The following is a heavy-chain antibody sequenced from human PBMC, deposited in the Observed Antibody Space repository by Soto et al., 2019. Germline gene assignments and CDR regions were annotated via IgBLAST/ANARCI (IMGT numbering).Heavy chain of an antibody. Sequence: EVQLLESGGGLVQPGGSLRLSCAASGFTFSEYGMAWVRQAPGKGLEWISGIRGSGGATYYADSVQGRFTISKDFSKNTLYLQMSGLRAEDTAVYYCGKLRTGYALYYFDFWGQGAVVTVSS. CDR1: GFTFSEYG. J-gene: IGHJ4*02. CDR2: IRGSGGAT. D-gene: IGHD3-9*01. V-gene: IGHV3-23*01. CDR3: GKLRTGYALYYFDF.